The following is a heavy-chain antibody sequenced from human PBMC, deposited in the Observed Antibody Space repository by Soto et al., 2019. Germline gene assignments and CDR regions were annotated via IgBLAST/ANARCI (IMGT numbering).Heavy chain of an antibody. Sequence: SETLSLTCTVSGGSISSSNWWSWVRQPPGKGLEWIGEIYHSGSTNYNPSLKSRVTISVDKSKNQFSLKLSSVTAADTAVYYCARESYYYDSSGYQTPFDYWGQGTLVTVSS. D-gene: IGHD3-22*01. V-gene: IGHV4-4*02. CDR2: IYHSGST. J-gene: IGHJ4*02. CDR1: GGSISSSNW. CDR3: ARESYYYDSSGYQTPFDY.